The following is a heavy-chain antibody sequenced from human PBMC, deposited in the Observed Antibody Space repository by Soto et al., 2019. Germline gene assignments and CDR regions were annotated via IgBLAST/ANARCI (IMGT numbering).Heavy chain of an antibody. CDR2: ISSAGDSS. J-gene: IGHJ4*02. CDR3: ARVYCSTTTCHVQAFDS. CDR1: GFTFSSYE. Sequence: GGSMRLSCAASGFTFSSYEMNWVRQAPGKTLEWVSYISSAGDSSYYADSVKSRFTIPRDNAKNSLYLQMNSLRVEDTAVYYCARVYCSTTTCHVQAFDSWGQGTLVTVSS. V-gene: IGHV3-48*03. D-gene: IGHD2-2*01.